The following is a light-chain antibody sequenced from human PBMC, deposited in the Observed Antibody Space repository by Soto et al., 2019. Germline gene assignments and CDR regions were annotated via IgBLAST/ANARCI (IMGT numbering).Light chain of an antibody. CDR3: SSFAGGSNLI. V-gene: IGLV2-8*01. Sequence: QSALTQPPSASGSPGQSVTISCTGTSSDVGGYNFVTWYKQHPGKAPNLMIYEVSKRPSGVPDRFSGSKSGNTASLTVSGLQAEDEADYYCSSFAGGSNLILGGGTKLTVL. J-gene: IGLJ2*01. CDR1: SSDVGGYNF. CDR2: EVS.